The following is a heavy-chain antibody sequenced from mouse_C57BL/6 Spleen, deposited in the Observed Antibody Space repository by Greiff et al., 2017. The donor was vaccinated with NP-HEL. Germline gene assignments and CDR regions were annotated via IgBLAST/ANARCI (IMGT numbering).Heavy chain of an antibody. CDR1: GFTFSSYA. Sequence: EVKVVESGGGLVKPGGSLKLSCAASGFTFSSYAMSWVRQTPEKRLEWVATISDGGSYTYYPDNVKGRFTISRDNAKNNLYLQMSHLKSEDTAMYYCARARDYGNSFAYWGQGTLVTVSA. J-gene: IGHJ3*01. CDR3: ARARDYGNSFAY. D-gene: IGHD2-1*01. CDR2: ISDGGSYT. V-gene: IGHV5-4*03.